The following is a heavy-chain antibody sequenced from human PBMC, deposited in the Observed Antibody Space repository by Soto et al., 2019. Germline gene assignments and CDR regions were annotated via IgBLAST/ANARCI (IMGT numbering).Heavy chain of an antibody. J-gene: IGHJ4*02. CDR3: ARVPGYYCSGGSCYFDY. V-gene: IGHV4-30-2*01. CDR1: GGSISSGGYS. Sequence: PSETLSLTCAVSGGSISSGGYSWSWIRQPPGKGLEWIGYIYHSGSTYYNPSLKSRVTISVDRSKNQFSLKLSSVTAADTAVYYCARVPGYYCSGGSCYFDYWGQGTLVTAPQ. CDR2: IYHSGST. D-gene: IGHD2-15*01.